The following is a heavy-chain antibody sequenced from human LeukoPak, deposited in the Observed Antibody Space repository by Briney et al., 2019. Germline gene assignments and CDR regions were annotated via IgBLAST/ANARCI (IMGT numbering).Heavy chain of an antibody. J-gene: IGHJ4*02. Sequence: PSETLSLTCTVSGGSISSSGYYWGWIRQPPGKGLEWIGSIYYSGSTYYNPSLKSRVTISVDTSKNQFSLTLSSVTAADTAVYYCASFYGDYIDYWGQGTLVTVSS. CDR3: ASFYGDYIDY. V-gene: IGHV4-39*01. D-gene: IGHD4-17*01. CDR2: IYYSGST. CDR1: GGSISSSGYY.